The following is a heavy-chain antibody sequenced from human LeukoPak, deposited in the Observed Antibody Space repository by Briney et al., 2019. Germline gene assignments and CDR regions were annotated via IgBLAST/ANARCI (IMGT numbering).Heavy chain of an antibody. D-gene: IGHD3-3*01. Sequence: ASVKVPCKSSGYTFTGYYLHWVRQAPGQGLEWMGWINPNTGGTTYAEKVQGRVTMTRDTSISTAYMELNRLRSDDTAMYFCARGYDFWSAPDAFDIWGQGTMVTVSS. CDR3: ARGYDFWSAPDAFDI. J-gene: IGHJ3*02. V-gene: IGHV1-2*02. CDR2: INPNTGGT. CDR1: GYTFTGYY.